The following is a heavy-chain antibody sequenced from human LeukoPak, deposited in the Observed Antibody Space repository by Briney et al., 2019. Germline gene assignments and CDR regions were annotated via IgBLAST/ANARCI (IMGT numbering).Heavy chain of an antibody. CDR1: GFTFSSYW. CDR3: AKDREGLSSGYDLEYFDY. Sequence: PGGSLRLSCAASGFTFSSYWMHWVRQAPGKGLVWVSLINSDGSRTNYADSVKGRFTISRDNAKSTLYLQMNSLRAEDTAVYYCAKDREGLSSGYDLEYFDYWGQGTLVTVSS. J-gene: IGHJ4*02. D-gene: IGHD5-12*01. CDR2: INSDGSRT. V-gene: IGHV3-74*01.